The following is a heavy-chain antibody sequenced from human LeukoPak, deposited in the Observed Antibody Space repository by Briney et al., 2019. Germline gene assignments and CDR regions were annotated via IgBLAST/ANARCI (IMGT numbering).Heavy chain of an antibody. Sequence: PGGSLRLSCSASGFTFSSYGMHWVRQAPGKGLEWVAVIWYDGSNKYYADSVKGRFTTSRDNSKNTLYLQMNSLRAEDTAVYYCAREMTTVVLDAFDIWGQGTMVTVSS. D-gene: IGHD4-23*01. CDR1: GFTFSSYG. J-gene: IGHJ3*02. V-gene: IGHV3-33*01. CDR2: IWYDGSNK. CDR3: AREMTTVVLDAFDI.